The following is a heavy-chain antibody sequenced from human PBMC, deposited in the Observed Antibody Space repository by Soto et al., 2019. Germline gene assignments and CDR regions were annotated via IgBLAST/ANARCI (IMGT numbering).Heavy chain of an antibody. Sequence: GGSLRLSCAASGFTFSIYGMHWVRQAPGKGLEWVAVISHDGSNIYYTDSVKGRFTISRDNSKNTVYLQMNSLRAEDTAVYYCARDLHDYVSFRFDPWGQGTLVTVSS. CDR2: ISHDGSNI. CDR1: GFTFSIYG. V-gene: IGHV3-30*03. D-gene: IGHD3-16*01. CDR3: ARDLHDYVSFRFDP. J-gene: IGHJ5*02.